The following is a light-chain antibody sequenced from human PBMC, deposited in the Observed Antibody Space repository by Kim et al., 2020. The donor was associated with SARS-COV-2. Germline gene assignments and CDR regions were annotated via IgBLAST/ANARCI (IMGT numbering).Light chain of an antibody. V-gene: IGLV1-36*01. Sequence: QSVLTQPPSVSEAPRQRVTISCSGSSSNIGNNDVSWYQQLPGKAPILLIYYDDLLPSGVSDRFSGSKSGTSASLAISGLQSGDEADYYCATWDHSLNGLVFGGGTQLTVL. J-gene: IGLJ2*01. CDR3: ATWDHSLNGLV. CDR2: YDD. CDR1: SSNIGNND.